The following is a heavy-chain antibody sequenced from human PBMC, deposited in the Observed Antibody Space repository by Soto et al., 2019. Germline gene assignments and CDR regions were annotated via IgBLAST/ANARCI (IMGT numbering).Heavy chain of an antibody. V-gene: IGHV5-51*01. J-gene: IGHJ6*02. D-gene: IGHD3-10*01. Sequence: GESLKISCKASGYSFSFYWIGWVRQMPGKGLEWMAIMYPDDSDIRYSPSFEAHVTISADKSISTAYLQWSSLKASDTAMYYCARLSVTMAPYGMDVWGQGTTVTVSS. CDR1: GYSFSFYW. CDR3: ARLSVTMAPYGMDV. CDR2: MYPDDSDI.